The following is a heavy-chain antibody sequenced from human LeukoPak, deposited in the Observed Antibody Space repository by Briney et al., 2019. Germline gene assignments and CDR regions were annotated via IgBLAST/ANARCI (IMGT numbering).Heavy chain of an antibody. V-gene: IGHV4-39*07. CDR1: GGSISGSSYY. Sequence: SETLSLTCTVSGGSISGSSYYWGWIRQPPGKGLEWIGSIYYSGSTYYNPSLKSRVTISVDTSKNQFSLRLSSVTAADTAVYYCARENDSSVYYSGVYYFYYYMAVGGKGTTVTVSS. CDR3: ARENDSSVYYSGVYYFYYYMAV. J-gene: IGHJ6*03. CDR2: IYYSGST. D-gene: IGHD3-22*01.